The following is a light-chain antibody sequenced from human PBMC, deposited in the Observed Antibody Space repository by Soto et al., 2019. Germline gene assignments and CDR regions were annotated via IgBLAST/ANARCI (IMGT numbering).Light chain of an antibody. Sequence: QSVLTQPPSASGTPGQRVTISCSGGTSNIGNSYVYWYQLLPGTTPKLLIYTNNQRPSGVPDRFSGSKSGTSASLAISGLRSEDEADYYCASWDDSLSGPVFGGGTKLTVL. CDR1: TSNIGNSY. CDR3: ASWDDSLSGPV. V-gene: IGLV1-47*02. J-gene: IGLJ3*02. CDR2: TNN.